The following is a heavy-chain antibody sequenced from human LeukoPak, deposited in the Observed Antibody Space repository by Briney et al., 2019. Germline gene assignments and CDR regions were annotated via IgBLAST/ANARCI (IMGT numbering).Heavy chain of an antibody. V-gene: IGHV3-23*01. CDR3: SKRVAVAGTGFAFDI. J-gene: IGHJ3*02. D-gene: IGHD6-19*01. Sequence: GGSLRLSCAASGFTFSSYAMSWVRQAPGKGLEWVSAISGSGGSTYYADSVKGRFTISRDNSKNTLYLQMNSLRAEDTAVYYCSKRVAVAGTGFAFDIWGQGTMVTVSS. CDR1: GFTFSSYA. CDR2: ISGSGGST.